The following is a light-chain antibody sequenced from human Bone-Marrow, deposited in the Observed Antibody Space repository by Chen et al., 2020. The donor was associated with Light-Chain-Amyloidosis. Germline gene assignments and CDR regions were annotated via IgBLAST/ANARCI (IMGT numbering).Light chain of an antibody. V-gene: IGKV3-15*01. J-gene: IGKJ4*01. CDR1: QSVSSN. Sequence: ELVLPQPPATLSVSPGERATLSWRASQSVSSNVAWYQQKPGQAPRLLIYGASTRATGIPARFSGSGSGTEFTLTISSLQSEDFAVYYCQQYNNWPPLTFGGGTKVEIK. CDR3: QQYNNWPPLT. CDR2: GAS.